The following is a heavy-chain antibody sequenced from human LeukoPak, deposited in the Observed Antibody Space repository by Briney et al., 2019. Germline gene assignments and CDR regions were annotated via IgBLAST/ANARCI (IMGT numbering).Heavy chain of an antibody. D-gene: IGHD4-17*01. V-gene: IGHV3-21*01. CDR1: GFTFSSST. Sequence: GGSLRLSCGASGFTFSSSTMNWVRQAPGQGLEWVSSISSSSNTHYADSVKGRFTISRDNAKNSLYLQMNSLRDEDTAVYYCVYGDNRGYWGQGTLVTVSS. CDR2: ISSSSNT. J-gene: IGHJ4*02. CDR3: VYGDNRGY.